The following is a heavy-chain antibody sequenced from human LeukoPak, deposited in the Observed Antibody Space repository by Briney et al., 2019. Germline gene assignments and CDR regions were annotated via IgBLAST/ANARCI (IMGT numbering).Heavy chain of an antibody. CDR2: INSDGSWT. CDR1: GNYW. D-gene: IGHD2-2*01. J-gene: IGHJ4*02. V-gene: IGHV3-74*01. CDR3: VSFYETY. Sequence: SGGSLRLSCAASGNYWMHWVRQAPGKGLVWVSHINSDGSWTSYADSVKGRFTISKDNAKNTVYLQVNNLRAEDTAVYYCVSFYETYWGRGTLVTVSS.